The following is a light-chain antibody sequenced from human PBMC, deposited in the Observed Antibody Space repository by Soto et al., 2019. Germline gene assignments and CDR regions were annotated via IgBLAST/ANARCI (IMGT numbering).Light chain of an antibody. Sequence: QSALTQPASVSGSPGQSITISCTGTSSDIGTYNYVSWYQQHPGRAPKLMIYDVTNRPSGISNRFSGSKSGNTASLTISDLQADDEADYYCGSYTRSSTVVFGGGTKLTV. CDR2: DVT. J-gene: IGLJ2*01. CDR1: SSDIGTYNY. CDR3: GSYTRSSTVV. V-gene: IGLV2-14*01.